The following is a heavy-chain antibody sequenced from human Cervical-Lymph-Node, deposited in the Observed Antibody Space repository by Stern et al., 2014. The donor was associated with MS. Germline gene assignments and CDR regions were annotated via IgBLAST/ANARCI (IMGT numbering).Heavy chain of an antibody. D-gene: IGHD6-19*01. V-gene: IGHV4-61*02. J-gene: IGHJ4*01. CDR3: ARLPGAVGSFYFDS. CDR2: IYTSGST. CDR1: GASINSGSYY. Sequence: QVQLVESGPGLVRPSQTLSLTCTVSGASINSGSYYWSWVRQPAGKGLEWIGRIYTSGSTDYSPSLISRVTISVDTSKNQFSLHLSSVTAADTAVYYCARLPGAVGSFYFDSWGQGSLVTVSS.